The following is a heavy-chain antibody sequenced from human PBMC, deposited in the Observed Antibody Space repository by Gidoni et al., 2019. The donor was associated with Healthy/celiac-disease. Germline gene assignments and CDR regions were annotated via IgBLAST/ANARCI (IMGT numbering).Heavy chain of an antibody. V-gene: IGHV3-23*01. CDR2: ISGSGGST. Sequence: EVQLLEAGGGLVQPGGSLRLSCAASGFTFSSYDLSWGRQAPGKGLAWVSAISGSGGSTYYADSVQGRFTISSDNSKNALYLQMNSLRAEDTAVYYCAKNWYYYDSSGYSSNYYYMDVWGKGTTVTVSS. CDR1: GFTFSSYD. J-gene: IGHJ6*03. D-gene: IGHD3-22*01. CDR3: AKNWYYYDSSGYSSNYYYMDV.